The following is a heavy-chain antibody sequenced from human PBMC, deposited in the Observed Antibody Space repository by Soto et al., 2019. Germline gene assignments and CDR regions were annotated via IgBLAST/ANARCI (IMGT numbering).Heavy chain of an antibody. Sequence: WIGYIYYSGSTNYNPSLKSRVTISVDTSKNQFSLKLSSVTAADTAVYYCARAPRRYSYGSSYYYYGMDVWGQGTTVTVSS. V-gene: IGHV4-59*01. CDR3: ARAPRRYSYGSSYYYYGMDV. D-gene: IGHD5-18*01. J-gene: IGHJ6*02. CDR2: IYYSGST.